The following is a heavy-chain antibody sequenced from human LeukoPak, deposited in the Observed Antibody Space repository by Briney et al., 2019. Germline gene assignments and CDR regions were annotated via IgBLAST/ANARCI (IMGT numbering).Heavy chain of an antibody. CDR1: GYTFTDYY. CDR3: ARPRVITTVSEALNI. CDR2: INPNSGAT. V-gene: IGHV1-2*02. Sequence: ASVKVSCKASGYTFTDYYMHWVRQAPGQGLEWMAWINPNSGATNFAQKFQGRVTLTRDRSLSTAYMELSRLTSDDTAVYYCARPRVITTVSEALNIWGQGTLVSVSS. D-gene: IGHD3-3*01. J-gene: IGHJ3*02.